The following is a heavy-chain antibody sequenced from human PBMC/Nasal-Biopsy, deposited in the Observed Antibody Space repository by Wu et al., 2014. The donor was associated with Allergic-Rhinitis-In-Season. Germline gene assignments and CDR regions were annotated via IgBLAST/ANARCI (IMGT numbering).Heavy chain of an antibody. Sequence: LRLSCAASGFTFSTYGMSWVRQAPGKGLECVSAISGTYDTTYYADSVKGRFTISRDNSKKTLYLQMNNLRAEDTAIFYCAKLGQGFLEWLSPFENWGPGILVTVSS. D-gene: IGHD3-3*01. V-gene: IGHV3-23*01. CDR2: ISGTYDTT. CDR1: GFTFSTYG. J-gene: IGHJ4*02. CDR3: AKLGQGFLEWLSPFEN.